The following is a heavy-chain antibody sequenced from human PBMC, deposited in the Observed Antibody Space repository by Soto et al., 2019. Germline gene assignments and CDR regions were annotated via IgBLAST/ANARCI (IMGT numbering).Heavy chain of an antibody. D-gene: IGHD3-10*01. CDR2: INAYTGNT. V-gene: IGHV1-18*01. J-gene: IGHJ4*02. Sequence: QVQVVQSGAEVKEPGASVGVACKASGYTFTTYGISWVRQAPGQGLEWIGWINAYTGNTNYAQKVQGRVTMTTDTSTSTAYMELRSLRSDDTAVYYCARFYGSGSFPYDYWGQGTLVTVSS. CDR1: GYTFTTYG. CDR3: ARFYGSGSFPYDY.